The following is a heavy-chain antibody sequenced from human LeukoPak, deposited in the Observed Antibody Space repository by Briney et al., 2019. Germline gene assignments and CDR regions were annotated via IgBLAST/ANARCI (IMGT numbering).Heavy chain of an antibody. V-gene: IGHV4-59*12. CDR2: IYYTGTT. CDR1: GDSTNTYF. J-gene: IGHJ5*02. Sequence: SETLSLTCTLSGDSTNTYFWSWIRQSPGKGLEWIGYIYYTGTTNYNPSLKSRVTISVDTSKNQFSLKVNSVTAADTAVYYCATLSIMITFGGVSAWFDPWGQGTLVTVSS. CDR3: ATLSIMITFGGVSAWFDP. D-gene: IGHD3-16*01.